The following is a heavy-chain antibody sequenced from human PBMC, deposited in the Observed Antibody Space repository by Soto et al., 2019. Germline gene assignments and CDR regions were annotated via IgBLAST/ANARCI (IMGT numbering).Heavy chain of an antibody. CDR2: IFSNDET. D-gene: IGHD2-21*01. Sequence: QVTLKESGPVLAKPTETLTLTCTVSGFSLSNARMGVSWIRQPPGKALEWLAHIFSNDETAYSTSLKTRLTISKDTSKSQVVLTMGNMDPVDTATYYCARTVARMNLDSWGQGTLVTVSS. CDR3: ARTVARMNLDS. V-gene: IGHV2-26*01. J-gene: IGHJ4*02. CDR1: GFSLSNARMG.